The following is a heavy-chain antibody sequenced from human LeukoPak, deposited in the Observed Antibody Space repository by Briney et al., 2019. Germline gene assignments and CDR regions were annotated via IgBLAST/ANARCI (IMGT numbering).Heavy chain of an antibody. V-gene: IGHV1-3*01. D-gene: IGHD4-11*01. J-gene: IGHJ5*02. CDR3: ARADNNYNPGFAP. CDR2: INAGNGNT. CDR1: GYTFTSYA. Sequence: ASVKVSCKASGYTFTSYAMHWVRQAPGQRLEWMGWINAGNGNTKYSQKFQGRVTITRDTSASTAYMELSSLRSEDTAVYYCARADNNYNPGFAPGGQGTLGPVPS.